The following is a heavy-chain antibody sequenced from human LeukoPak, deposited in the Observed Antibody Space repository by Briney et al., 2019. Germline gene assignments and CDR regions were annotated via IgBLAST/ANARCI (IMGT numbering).Heavy chain of an antibody. J-gene: IGHJ1*01. V-gene: IGHV3-20*04. CDR3: ATNPPGRTYLQD. D-gene: IGHD1-1*01. CDR2: INWIGDTT. Sequence: GGSLRLSCAASGFTFDDYGMTWVRQVPGKGLEWIAEINWIGDTTRYGDSVKGRFTISRDNAKNSLDLQINSLRVEDAAFYYCATNPPGRTYLQDWGQGTLVTVSS. CDR1: GFTFDDYG.